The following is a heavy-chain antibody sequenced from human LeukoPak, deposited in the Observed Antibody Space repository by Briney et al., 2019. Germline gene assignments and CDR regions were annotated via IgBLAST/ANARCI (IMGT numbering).Heavy chain of an antibody. J-gene: IGHJ4*02. CDR2: IYYSGST. CDR3: ARGFPVTRGYSYGPIDY. D-gene: IGHD5-18*01. V-gene: IGHV4-39*01. CDR1: GGSISSSSYY. Sequence: SETLSLTCTVSGGSISSSSYYWGWIRQPPGKGLEWIGSIYYSGSTYYNPSLKSRVTISVDTSKNQFSLKLSSVTAADTAMYYCARGFPVTRGYSYGPIDYWGQGTLVTVSS.